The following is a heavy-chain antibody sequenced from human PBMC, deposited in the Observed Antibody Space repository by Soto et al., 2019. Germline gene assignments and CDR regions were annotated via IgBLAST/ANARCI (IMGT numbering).Heavy chain of an antibody. Sequence: GGSLRLSCEGSGFTFSNYSMSWVRQAPGEGPEWVSTIGGGDDIFYADSVKGRFTISRDDSKSTMYLQMDNLRVADTAIYFCAKDSVSYNRIYDAFDIWGQGTVVTVSS. CDR1: GFTFSNYS. V-gene: IGHV3-23*01. D-gene: IGHD1-26*01. CDR2: IGGGDDI. CDR3: AKDSVSYNRIYDAFDI. J-gene: IGHJ3*02.